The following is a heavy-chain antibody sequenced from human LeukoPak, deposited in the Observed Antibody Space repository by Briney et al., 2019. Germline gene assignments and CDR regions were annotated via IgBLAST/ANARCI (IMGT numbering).Heavy chain of an antibody. CDR2: MNPNSGDT. V-gene: IGHV1-8*01. CDR1: GYTFTIYD. J-gene: IGHJ4*02. Sequence: GASVNVSCKASGYTFTIYDISWVRQATGQGLEWMGWMNPNSGDTGYARKFQGRVTLTRDPSISTAYMELSSLTSDDTAVYYCARGLEDYTTTTYPLLKYWGRGTLVTVSS. CDR3: ARGLEDYTTTTYPLLKY. D-gene: IGHD2/OR15-2a*01.